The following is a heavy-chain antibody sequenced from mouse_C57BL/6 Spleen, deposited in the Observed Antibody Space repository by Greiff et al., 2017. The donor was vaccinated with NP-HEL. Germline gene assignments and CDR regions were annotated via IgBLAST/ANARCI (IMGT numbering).Heavy chain of an antibody. CDR3: ARRGAGGWYFDV. Sequence: QVQLKQPGAELVRPGSSVKLSCKASGYTFTSYWMHWVKQRPIQGLEWIGNIDPSDSETHYNQKFKDKATLTVDKSSSTAYMQLSSLTSEDSAVYYCARRGAGGWYFDVWGTGTTVTVSS. D-gene: IGHD3-3*01. J-gene: IGHJ1*03. V-gene: IGHV1-52*01. CDR1: GYTFTSYW. CDR2: IDPSDSET.